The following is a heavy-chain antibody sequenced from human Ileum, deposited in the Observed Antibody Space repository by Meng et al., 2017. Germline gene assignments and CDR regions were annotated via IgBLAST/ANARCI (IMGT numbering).Heavy chain of an antibody. D-gene: IGHD2-8*02. J-gene: IGHJ4*02. CDR3: ARTHPPYCTRDICYKKPTGFDY. Sequence: GESLKISCATSGFTFSSYWMSWVRQAPGKGLEWVANIKQDGSEKYYVDSVKGRFTISRDNAKNSLYLQMNSLRADDTAVYYCARTHPPYCTRDICYKKPTGFDYWGQGTLVTVSS. CDR2: IKQDGSEK. V-gene: IGHV3-7*01. CDR1: GFTFSSYW.